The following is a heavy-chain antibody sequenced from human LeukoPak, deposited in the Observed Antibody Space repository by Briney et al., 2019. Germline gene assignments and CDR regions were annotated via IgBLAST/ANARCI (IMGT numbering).Heavy chain of an antibody. D-gene: IGHD3-9*01. Sequence: ASETLSLTCTVSGGSISSGSYYWSWIRQPAGKGLEWIGRIYTSGSTNYNPSLKSRVTISLDTSRNQFSLKLSSVTAADTAVYYCARVTRYFDWLPDYWGQGTLVTVSS. J-gene: IGHJ4*02. CDR1: GGSISSGSYY. CDR3: ARVTRYFDWLPDY. V-gene: IGHV4-61*02. CDR2: IYTSGST.